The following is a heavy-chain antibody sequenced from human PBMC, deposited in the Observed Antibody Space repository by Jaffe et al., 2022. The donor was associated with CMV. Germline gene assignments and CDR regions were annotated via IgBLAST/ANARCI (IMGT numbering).Heavy chain of an antibody. CDR3: ARGRKLLWFGELFRTDLRGDYYGMDV. CDR1: GYTFTSYD. J-gene: IGHJ6*02. Sequence: QVQLVQSGAEVKKPGASVKVSCKASGYTFTSYDINWVRQATGQGLEWMGWMNPNSGNTGYAQKFQGRVTMTRNTSISTAYMELSSLRSEDTAVYYCARGRKLLWFGELFRTDLRGDYYGMDVWGQGTTVTVSS. V-gene: IGHV1-8*01. D-gene: IGHD3-10*01. CDR2: MNPNSGNT.